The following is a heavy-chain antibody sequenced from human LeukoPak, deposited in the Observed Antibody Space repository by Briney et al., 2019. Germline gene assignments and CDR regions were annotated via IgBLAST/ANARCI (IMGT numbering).Heavy chain of an antibody. V-gene: IGHV4-59*12. Sequence: SETLSLTCAVSGGSISSYYWSWIRQPPGKGLEWIGHIYYSGSTNYNPPLKSRVTISVDTSKNQFSLKLSSVTAADTAGYYCAREGWNYYDSSGENAFDNWGQGTMVTVSS. CDR2: IYYSGST. J-gene: IGHJ3*02. CDR3: AREGWNYYDSSGENAFDN. CDR1: GGSISSYY. D-gene: IGHD3-22*01.